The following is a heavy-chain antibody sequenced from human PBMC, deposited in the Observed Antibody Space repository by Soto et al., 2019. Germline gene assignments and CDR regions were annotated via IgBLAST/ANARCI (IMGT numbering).Heavy chain of an antibody. CDR1: GFTFSSYA. D-gene: IGHD3-22*01. V-gene: IGHV3-23*01. CDR2: ISGSGGST. CDR3: AKDRRMIVAFMDV. Sequence: GGSLRLSCAASGFTFSSYAVSWVRQAPGKGLEWVSAISGSGGSTYYADSVKGRFTISRDNSKNTLYLQMNSLRAEDTAVYYCAKDRRMIVAFMDVWGQGTTVTVSS. J-gene: IGHJ6*02.